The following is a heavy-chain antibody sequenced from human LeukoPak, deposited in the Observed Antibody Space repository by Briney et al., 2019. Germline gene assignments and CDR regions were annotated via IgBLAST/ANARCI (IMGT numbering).Heavy chain of an antibody. D-gene: IGHD5-24*01. CDR3: ASGPAGYNAED. J-gene: IGHJ4*02. V-gene: IGHV1-46*01. Sequence: ASVKVSCKASGYTLTSYYMHWVRQAPGQGLEWMGIINPSGGSTSYAQKFQGRVTMTRDTSTSTVYMELSSLRSEDTAVYYCASGPAGYNAEDWGQGTLVTVSS. CDR1: GYTLTSYY. CDR2: INPSGGST.